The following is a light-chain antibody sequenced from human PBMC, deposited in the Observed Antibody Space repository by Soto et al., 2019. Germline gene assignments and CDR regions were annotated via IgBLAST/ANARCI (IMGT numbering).Light chain of an antibody. CDR2: EVS. Sequence: QSALTQPASVSGSPGQSITISCTGTSTDDGGYNYVSWYQQHPGKAPKLMIYEVSNRPSGVSNRFSGSKSGNTASLTISGLQAEDEADYYCSSYTSSSIVIFGGGTKLTVL. V-gene: IGLV2-14*01. CDR3: SSYTSSSIVI. CDR1: STDDGGYNY. J-gene: IGLJ2*01.